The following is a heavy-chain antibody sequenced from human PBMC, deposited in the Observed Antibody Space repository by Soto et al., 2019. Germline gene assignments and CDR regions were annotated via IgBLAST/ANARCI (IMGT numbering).Heavy chain of an antibody. V-gene: IGHV4-59*13. CDR1: GGSIRDYY. CDR3: ARDTQYSGGDWYEDWFDS. Sequence: QVQLQESGPGLLKPSETLSLTCTVSGGSIRDYYWSWIRQPPGKGLEWIGHVYYTGRANYNSSLKSRVTMSLDTSKNQFSLKLTSVTAADTAVYYCARDTQYSGGDWYEDWFDSWGQGTRVTVSS. J-gene: IGHJ5*01. D-gene: IGHD2-21*02. CDR2: VYYTGRA.